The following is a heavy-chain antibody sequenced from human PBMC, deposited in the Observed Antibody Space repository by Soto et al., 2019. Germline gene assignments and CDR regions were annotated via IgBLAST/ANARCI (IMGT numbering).Heavy chain of an antibody. D-gene: IGHD3-22*01. CDR3: ARGVTMITGFDY. V-gene: IGHV4-61*01. Sequence: QVQLHESGPGLVKPSETLSLTCTVSGGSVSSGSYYWSWIRQPPGKGLEFIGYISYNGSTNYNPSLKSRVTMSVDTSRDQFSLRLSSVTAPDTAFYYCARGVTMITGFDYWGQGSLVTVSS. CDR2: ISYNGST. CDR1: GGSVSSGSYY. J-gene: IGHJ4*02.